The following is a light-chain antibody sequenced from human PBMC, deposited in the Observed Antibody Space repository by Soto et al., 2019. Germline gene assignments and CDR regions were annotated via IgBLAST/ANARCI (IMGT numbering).Light chain of an antibody. J-gene: IGLJ3*02. CDR1: TSNLGAGYD. V-gene: IGLV1-40*01. CDR2: GNR. Sequence: QSVLTQPPSVSGAPGQRVTLSCTGNTSNLGAGYDVHWYQQLPGAAPKLVIFGNRNRPSGVPERFSGSKSGTSASLAITGLQAEDESEYYCQVYVYALTASVFGGGTKLTVL. CDR3: QVYVYALTASV.